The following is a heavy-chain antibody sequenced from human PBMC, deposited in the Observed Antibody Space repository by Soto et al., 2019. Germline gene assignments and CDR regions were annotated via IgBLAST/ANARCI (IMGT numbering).Heavy chain of an antibody. Sequence: QVQLQESGPGLVKPSQTLSLTCTVSGGSISSGGYYWSWISQHPGKGLEWIGYIYYSGSTYYNPSLKSRVTISVDTSKNQFSLKLSSVTAADTAVYYCARDLGYSGSYFSFDPWGQGTLVTVSS. CDR3: ARDLGYSGSYFSFDP. D-gene: IGHD1-26*01. V-gene: IGHV4-31*03. CDR2: IYYSGST. J-gene: IGHJ5*02. CDR1: GGSISSGGYY.